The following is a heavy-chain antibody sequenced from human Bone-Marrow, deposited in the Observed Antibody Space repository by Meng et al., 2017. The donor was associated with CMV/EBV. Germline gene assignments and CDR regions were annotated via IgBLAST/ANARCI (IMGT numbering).Heavy chain of an antibody. CDR3: AKGPMVRGVISYYGMDV. J-gene: IGHJ6*01. V-gene: IGHV3-43D*03. Sequence: GGSLRLSCAASGFTFDDYAMHWVRQAPGKGLEWVSLISWDGGSTYYADSVKGRFTISRDNSKNSLYLQMNSLRAEDTALYYCAKGPMVRGVISYYGMDVWGQGTTVNVAS. CDR1: GFTFDDYA. CDR2: ISWDGGST. D-gene: IGHD3-10*01.